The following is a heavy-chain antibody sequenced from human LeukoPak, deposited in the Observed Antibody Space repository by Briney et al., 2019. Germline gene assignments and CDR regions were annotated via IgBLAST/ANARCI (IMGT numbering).Heavy chain of an antibody. D-gene: IGHD3-10*01. CDR2: ISWNSGSI. J-gene: IGHJ4*02. CDR3: AKDSMVRGVPVYFDY. CDR1: GFTFDDYA. V-gene: IGHV3-9*01. Sequence: GGSLRLSCAASGFTFDDYAMHWVRQAPGKGLEWVSGISWNSGSIGYADSVKGRFTISRDNAKNSLYLQMNSLRAEDTALYYCAKDSMVRGVPVYFDYWGQGTLDTVSS.